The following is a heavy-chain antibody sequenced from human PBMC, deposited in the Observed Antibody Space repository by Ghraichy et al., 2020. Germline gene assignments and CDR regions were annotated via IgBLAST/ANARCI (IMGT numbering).Heavy chain of an antibody. J-gene: IGHJ3*01. CDR1: GFTFSSYT. V-gene: IGHV3-48*04. Sequence: GGSLRLSCAASGFTFSSYTMNWVRQAPGKGLEWVSYISSSSGTIYYADSVKGRFTISRDNAKNSLYLQMNSLRAEDTAVYYCAREGSILAFDVWGQGTMVTVSS. CDR3: AREGSILAFDV. CDR2: ISSSSGTI. D-gene: IGHD2-21*01.